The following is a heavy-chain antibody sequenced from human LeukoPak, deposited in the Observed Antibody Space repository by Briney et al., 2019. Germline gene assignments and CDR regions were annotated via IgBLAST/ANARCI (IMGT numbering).Heavy chain of an antibody. D-gene: IGHD3-10*01. CDR1: GGTFSSYA. V-gene: IGHV1-69*06. CDR2: IIPIFGTA. CDR3: ARNLWFGESSNYYYYYMDV. J-gene: IGHJ6*03. Sequence: SVKVSCKASGGTFSSYAISWVRQAPGQGLEWMGGIIPIFGTANYAQKFQGRVTITADKSTSTAYMELSSLRSEDTAVYYCARNLWFGESSNYYYYYMDVWGKGTTVTVSS.